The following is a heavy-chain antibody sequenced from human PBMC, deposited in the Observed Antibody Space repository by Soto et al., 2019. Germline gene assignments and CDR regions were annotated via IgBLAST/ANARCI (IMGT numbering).Heavy chain of an antibody. D-gene: IGHD5-12*01. V-gene: IGHV4-59*12. J-gene: IGHJ6*03. CDR2: IYYSGGT. CDR3: ARENSGYDYYYYMDV. CDR1: GGSISSYY. Sequence: QVQLQESGPGLVKPSETLSLTCTVSGGSISSYYWSWIRQPPGKGLEWIGYIYYSGGTNYNPSLKSRGTISVDTSKNQFSLKLSSVTAADTAVYYCARENSGYDYYYYMDVWGKGTTVTVSS.